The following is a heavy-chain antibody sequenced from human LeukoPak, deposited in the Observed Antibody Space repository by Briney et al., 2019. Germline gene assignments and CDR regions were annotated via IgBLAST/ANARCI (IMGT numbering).Heavy chain of an antibody. CDR3: ARGQRSSSWYYYYGMDV. CDR2: INHSGST. J-gene: IGHJ6*02. D-gene: IGHD6-13*01. V-gene: IGHV4-34*01. CDR1: GRSFSGYY. Sequence: SETLSLTSAVYGRSFSGYYWSWIRQPPGKGLEWIGEINHSGSTDYNPSLKSRVTISVDTSKNQFSLKLSSVTAADTAVYYCARGQRSSSWYYYYGMDVWGQGTTVTVSS.